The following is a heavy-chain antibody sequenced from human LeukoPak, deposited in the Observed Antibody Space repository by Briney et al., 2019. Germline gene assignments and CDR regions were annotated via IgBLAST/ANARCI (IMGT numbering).Heavy chain of an antibody. CDR1: GYTFTSYY. V-gene: IGHV1-2*02. Sequence: ASVKVSCKASGYTFTSYYMHWVRQAPGQGLEWMGWINPNSGGTNYAQKFQGRVTMTRDTSISTAYMELSRLRSDDTAVYYCARARASCSSTSCSNWFDPWGQGTLVTVSS. D-gene: IGHD2-2*01. CDR3: ARARASCSSTSCSNWFDP. J-gene: IGHJ5*02. CDR2: INPNSGGT.